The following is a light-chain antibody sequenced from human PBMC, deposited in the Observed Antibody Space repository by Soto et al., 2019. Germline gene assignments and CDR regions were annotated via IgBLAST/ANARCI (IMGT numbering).Light chain of an antibody. Sequence: EIVMTQSPATLFVSPGERATLSCRASHRVSSYLAWYQQKPGQAPRLLIYATSTRATGIPARFSGSGSGTEFTLTISSMQSEDFAVYYCQQYNNCPLTFGGGTKVDIK. CDR2: ATS. J-gene: IGKJ4*01. CDR1: HRVSSY. V-gene: IGKV3-15*01. CDR3: QQYNNCPLT.